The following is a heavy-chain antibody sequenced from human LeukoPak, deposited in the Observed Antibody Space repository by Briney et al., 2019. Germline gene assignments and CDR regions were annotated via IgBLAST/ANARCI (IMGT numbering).Heavy chain of an antibody. CDR1: GFTLSSYW. V-gene: IGHV3-7*04. J-gene: IGHJ5*02. D-gene: IGHD6-13*01. CDR2: IKQDGSEK. Sequence: GGSLRLSCAASGFTLSSYWMSWVRQAPGKGLEWVANIKQDGSEKYYVDSVKGRFTISRDNAKNSLYLQTNSLRAEDTAVYYCARAYSSPNWFDPWGQGTLVTVSS. CDR3: ARAYSSPNWFDP.